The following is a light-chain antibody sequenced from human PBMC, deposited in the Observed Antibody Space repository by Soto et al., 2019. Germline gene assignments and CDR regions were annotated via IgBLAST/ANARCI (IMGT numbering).Light chain of an antibody. CDR3: CAYTGSVV. Sequence: QSVLTQPASVSGSPGQSITISCTGSSSDIGTYNLVSWYQQYPGNAPKLIIYEGNQRPSGVSSRFSGSKSGNTASLTISGLQAEDEADYYCCAYTGSVVFGGGTKVTVL. CDR2: EGN. V-gene: IGLV2-23*01. J-gene: IGLJ2*01. CDR1: SSDIGTYNL.